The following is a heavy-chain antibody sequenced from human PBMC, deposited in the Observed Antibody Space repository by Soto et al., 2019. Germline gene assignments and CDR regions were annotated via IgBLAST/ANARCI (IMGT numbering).Heavy chain of an antibody. Sequence: SETLSLTCTVSGGSISSGGYYWSWIRQYPGKGLEWIGYIYYTGSTYYNPSLKSRLTISVDRSKNQFTLQLTSVTVADTAVYYCATSYGNAWYTYWGQGTQVTVSS. V-gene: IGHV4-61*08. CDR3: ATSYGNAWYTY. CDR1: GGSISSGGYY. CDR2: IYYTGST. J-gene: IGHJ4*02. D-gene: IGHD6-13*01.